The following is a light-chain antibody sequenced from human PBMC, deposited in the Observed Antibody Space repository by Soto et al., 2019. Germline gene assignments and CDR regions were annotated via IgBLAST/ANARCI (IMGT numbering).Light chain of an antibody. V-gene: IGLV2-23*02. J-gene: IGLJ3*02. Sequence: QSALTQPASVSGSPGQSVTISCTGTSSDVGRSYNLVSWYQQHPGKAPKLMIYEVNNRPSGVSDRFSGSKSGDTASLTISGLQAEDEADYYCCSYDNILSGPLFGGGTKLTVL. CDR3: CSYDNILSGPL. CDR1: SSDVGRSYNL. CDR2: EVN.